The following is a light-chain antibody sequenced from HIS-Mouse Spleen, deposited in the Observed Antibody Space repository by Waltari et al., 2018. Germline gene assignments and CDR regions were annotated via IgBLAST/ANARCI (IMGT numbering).Light chain of an antibody. Sequence: SYELTQPPSVSVSPGQTARITCSGDALPKKYAYWYQTKSGQAPVLVIYEDSKRPSGIPERFSGSSSGTMATLTISGAQVEDEANYYCYSTDSSGNHRVFGRGTKLTVL. CDR3: YSTDSSGNHRV. J-gene: IGLJ2*01. CDR2: EDS. CDR1: ALPKKY. V-gene: IGLV3-10*01.